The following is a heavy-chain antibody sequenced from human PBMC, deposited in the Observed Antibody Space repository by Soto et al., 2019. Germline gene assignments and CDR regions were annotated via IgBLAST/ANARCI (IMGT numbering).Heavy chain of an antibody. J-gene: IGHJ4*02. Sequence: QVQLQESGPGLVKPSGTLSLTCAVSGVSISSHDWWTWVRQPPGKGLEWFGESHQSGNTNYNSTLESRVTISVDKSNNQFSLKLSSVTVADTAAYYCATRDSSRFYWGQGTLVTVSS. D-gene: IGHD6-13*01. V-gene: IGHV4-4*02. CDR3: ATRDSSRFY. CDR2: SHQSGNT. CDR1: GVSISSHDW.